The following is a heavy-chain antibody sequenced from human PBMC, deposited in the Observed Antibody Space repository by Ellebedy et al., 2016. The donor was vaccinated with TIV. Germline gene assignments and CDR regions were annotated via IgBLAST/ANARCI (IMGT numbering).Heavy chain of an antibody. J-gene: IGHJ4*02. D-gene: IGHD3-16*02. Sequence: SETLSLTXAVYGGSFSGYYWSWIRQPPGKGLEWIGEINHSGSTNYNPSLKSRVTISVDTSKNQFSLKLSSVTAADTAAYYCARGGVFYVRLGELSTWGQGTLVTVSS. CDR3: ARGGVFYVRLGELST. V-gene: IGHV4-34*01. CDR1: GGSFSGYY. CDR2: INHSGST.